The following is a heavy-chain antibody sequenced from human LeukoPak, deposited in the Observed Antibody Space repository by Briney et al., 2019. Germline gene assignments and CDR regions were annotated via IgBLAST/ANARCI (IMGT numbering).Heavy chain of an antibody. Sequence: SETLSLTCAVYGGSFSGYYWSWIRPPPGKGLEWIGEINHSGSTNYNSSLKSRVTISVDTSKNQFSLKLSSVTAADTAVYYCARGPSAVAGLSRWGQGTLVTVSS. D-gene: IGHD6-19*01. CDR1: GGSFSGYY. V-gene: IGHV4-34*01. CDR2: INHSGST. CDR3: ARGPSAVAGLSR. J-gene: IGHJ4*02.